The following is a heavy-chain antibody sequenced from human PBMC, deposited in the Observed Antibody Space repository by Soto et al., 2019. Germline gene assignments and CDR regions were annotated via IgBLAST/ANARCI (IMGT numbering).Heavy chain of an antibody. D-gene: IGHD3-22*01. CDR3: AKGAPYYYDSSGSPAGGY. CDR2: ISGSGGST. CDR1: GFTFSSYA. V-gene: IGHV3-23*01. Sequence: GWSLRLSCAASGFTFSSYAMSLVRQAPGKGLEWVSAISGSGGSTYYADSVKGRFTISRDNSKNTLYLQMKSLRAEDTAVYYCAKGAPYYYDSSGSPAGGYWGEGTLVTVSS. J-gene: IGHJ4*02.